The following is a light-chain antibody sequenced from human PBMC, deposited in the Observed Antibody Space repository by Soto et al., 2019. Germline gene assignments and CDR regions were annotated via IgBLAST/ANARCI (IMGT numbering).Light chain of an antibody. CDR2: AVS. Sequence: EIMMTQSPGTLSASPGERATLSCRASQSVSSNLAWYQQKPGQAPRLLIYAVSTRATGIPARFSGSGSGTDFTLTISSLQSEDFAFYYCQQYNKWPLTFGQGTKVEIK. J-gene: IGKJ1*01. V-gene: IGKV3-15*01. CDR1: QSVSSN. CDR3: QQYNKWPLT.